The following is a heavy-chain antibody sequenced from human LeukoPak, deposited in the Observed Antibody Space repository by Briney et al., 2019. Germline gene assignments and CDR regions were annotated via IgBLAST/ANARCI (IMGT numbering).Heavy chain of an antibody. CDR3: ARNRGFDY. V-gene: IGHV4-34*01. CDR2: INHSGST. Sequence: PSETLSLTCAVYGGSFSGYYWSWIRQPPGKGLEWIGEINHSGSTNYNPSLKSRVTISVDTSKNQFSLKLSSVTAADTAVYYCARNRGFDYWGQGTLATVSS. J-gene: IGHJ4*02. D-gene: IGHD1-14*01. CDR1: GGSFSGYY.